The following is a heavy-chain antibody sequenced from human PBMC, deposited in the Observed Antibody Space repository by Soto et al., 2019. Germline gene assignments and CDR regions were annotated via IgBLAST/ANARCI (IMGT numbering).Heavy chain of an antibody. CDR2: IFSNDDK. D-gene: IGHD3-10*01. J-gene: IGHJ6*02. CDR3: SHMRGSELFGMDV. Sequence: QITLKESGPTLVKPTQTLTLTCTFSGFSLSLSGVGVGWIRQPPGTALEWLALIFSNDDKRYSPSLKSRRNITQDPSKNHLVLIMTTVDPVDTATYCCSHMRGSELFGMDVWGQGTTVAVSS. CDR1: GFSLSLSGVG. V-gene: IGHV2-5*01.